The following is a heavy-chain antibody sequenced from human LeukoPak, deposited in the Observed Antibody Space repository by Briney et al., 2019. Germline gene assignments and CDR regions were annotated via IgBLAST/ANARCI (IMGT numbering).Heavy chain of an antibody. J-gene: IGHJ4*02. D-gene: IGHD6-13*01. Sequence: SETLSLTCTVSGGSISSYYWSWIRQPPGKGLEWIGYIYHSGSTNYNPSLKSRVTISVDTSKNQFSLKLSSVTAADTAVYYCARYSSSWYYFDYWGQGTLVTVSS. CDR3: ARYSSSWYYFDY. V-gene: IGHV4-59*01. CDR1: GGSISSYY. CDR2: IYHSGST.